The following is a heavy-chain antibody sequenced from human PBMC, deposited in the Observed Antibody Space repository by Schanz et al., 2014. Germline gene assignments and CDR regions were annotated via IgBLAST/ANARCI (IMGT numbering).Heavy chain of an antibody. CDR3: ARDMVENWFDS. J-gene: IGHJ5*01. D-gene: IGHD3-10*01. V-gene: IGHV4-4*08. CDR2: IYSSGIP. Sequence: QVQLQESGPGLVKPSETLSLTCSVSGGSINNFYWGWIRQSPGKGLEWIGYIYSSGIPTYNPSLKSRVSLTAESTKNQFSLKLTSVSAGDAAVYYCARDMVENWFDSWGQGTLXTVSS. CDR1: GGSINNFY.